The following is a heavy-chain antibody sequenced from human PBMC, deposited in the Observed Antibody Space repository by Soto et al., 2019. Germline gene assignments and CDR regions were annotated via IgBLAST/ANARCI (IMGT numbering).Heavy chain of an antibody. CDR2: LFHTGRA. V-gene: IGHV4-4*02. J-gene: IGHJ6*02. Sequence: SETLSLTCAVSGGSLSSSNWWSWVRQPPGKGLEWIGELFHTGRANYNPSLRSRVAISVDKSKNQFSLRLSSVTATDTAVYYCASSGYYYGMDVWGQGTTVTVSS. CDR3: ASSGYYYGMDV. CDR1: GGSLSSSNW.